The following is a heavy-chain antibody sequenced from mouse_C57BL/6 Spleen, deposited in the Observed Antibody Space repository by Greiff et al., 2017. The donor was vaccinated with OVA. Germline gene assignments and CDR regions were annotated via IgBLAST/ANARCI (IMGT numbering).Heavy chain of an antibody. J-gene: IGHJ1*03. Sequence: EVKLVESGGGLVQPKGSLKLSCAASGFTFNTYAMHWVRQAPGKGLEWVARIRSKSSNYETYYADSVKDRLTISRDDSQSMLYLQMNNLKTEDTAMYYCVREGYYYGSSYVSYWYFDVWGTGTTVTVSS. V-gene: IGHV10-3*01. D-gene: IGHD1-1*01. CDR1: GFTFNTYA. CDR2: IRSKSSNYET. CDR3: VREGYYYGSSYVSYWYFDV.